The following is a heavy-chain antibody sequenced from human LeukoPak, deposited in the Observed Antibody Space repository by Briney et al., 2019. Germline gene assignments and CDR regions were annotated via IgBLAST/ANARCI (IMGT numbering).Heavy chain of an antibody. Sequence: GGSLRLSCAASGFTFSSYAMSWVRQAPGKGLEWVSVISASGTSTYSADSVKGRFTISRDNAKNSLYLQMDTLGAEDTALYYCARSGATVTTANGFDVWGQGTMVTVSS. CDR2: ISASGTST. J-gene: IGHJ3*01. CDR3: ARSGATVTTANGFDV. CDR1: GFTFSSYA. D-gene: IGHD4-17*01. V-gene: IGHV3-23*01.